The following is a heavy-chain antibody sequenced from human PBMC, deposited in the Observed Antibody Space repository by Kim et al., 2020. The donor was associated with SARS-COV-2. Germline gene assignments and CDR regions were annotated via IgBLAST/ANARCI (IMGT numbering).Heavy chain of an antibody. D-gene: IGHD7-27*01. CDR1: GDSITSGGYY. J-gene: IGHJ4*02. V-gene: IGHV4-31*03. CDR3: ARDDSLGGFAY. CDR2: TYYGGNT. Sequence: SETLSLTCTVSGDSITSGGYYWNWIRQQPGKGLEWIGSTYYGGNTHYIPSLKSRLTISVDTSKNHFSLNLNSATAADTAVYYCARDDSLGGFAYWGQGILVTVSA.